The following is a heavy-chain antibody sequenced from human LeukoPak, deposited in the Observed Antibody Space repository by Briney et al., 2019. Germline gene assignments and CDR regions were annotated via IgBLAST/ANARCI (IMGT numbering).Heavy chain of an antibody. CDR3: ARDYCSGGSCYSDY. CDR1: GFTFSSYG. D-gene: IGHD2-15*01. V-gene: IGHV3-30*02. J-gene: IGHJ4*02. CDR2: IRYDGSNK. Sequence: GGSLRLSCAASGFTFSSYGMHWVRQAPGKGLEWVAFIRYDGSNKYYADSVKGRFTISRDNSKNMLYLQMNSLRAEDTAVYCCARDYCSGGSCYSDYWGQGTLVTVSS.